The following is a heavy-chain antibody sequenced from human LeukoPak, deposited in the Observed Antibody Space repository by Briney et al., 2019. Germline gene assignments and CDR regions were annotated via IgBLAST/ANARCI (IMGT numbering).Heavy chain of an antibody. CDR3: ARRGGYCSSTSCYTGKSIYCFDY. D-gene: IGHD2-2*02. CDR1: GYSFTSYW. Sequence: GESLKISCKGSGYSFTSYWIGWVRQMPGKGLEWMGIIYPGDSDTRYSPSFQGQVTISADKSISTAYLQWSSLKASDTAMYYCARRGGYCSSTSCYTGKSIYCFDYWGQGTLVTVSS. J-gene: IGHJ4*02. V-gene: IGHV5-51*01. CDR2: IYPGDSDT.